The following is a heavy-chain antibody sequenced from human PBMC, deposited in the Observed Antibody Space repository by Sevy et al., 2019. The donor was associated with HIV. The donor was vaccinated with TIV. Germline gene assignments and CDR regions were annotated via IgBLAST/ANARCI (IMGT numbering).Heavy chain of an antibody. Sequence: GGSLRLSCAASGFTLSRYGMHWVRQSPGKGLEWVAFIRYDGSNKYFADSVKGRFTISRDNSDNTVFLQMNSLRAEDSAVYYCTSGLAYWYFDLWGRGTLVTVSS. CDR2: IRYDGSNK. D-gene: IGHD2-15*01. CDR3: TSGLAYWYFDL. J-gene: IGHJ2*01. V-gene: IGHV3-30*02. CDR1: GFTLSRYG.